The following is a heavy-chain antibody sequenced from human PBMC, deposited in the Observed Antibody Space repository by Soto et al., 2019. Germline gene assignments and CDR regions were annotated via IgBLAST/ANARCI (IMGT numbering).Heavy chain of an antibody. CDR3: ARATGYSYGDY. V-gene: IGHV3-11*06. CDR2: ISSSSYT. J-gene: IGHJ4*02. Sequence: GGSLRLSCAASGFTFSDYYMSWIRQAPGKGLEWVSYISSSSYTNYADSVKGRFPISRDNAKNSLYLQMSSLRAEDTAVYYCARATGYSYGDYWGQGTLATVSS. D-gene: IGHD5-18*01. CDR1: GFTFSDYY.